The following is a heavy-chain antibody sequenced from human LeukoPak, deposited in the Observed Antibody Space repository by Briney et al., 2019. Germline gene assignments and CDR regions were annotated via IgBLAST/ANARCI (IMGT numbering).Heavy chain of an antibody. CDR1: GGSISTYY. D-gene: IGHD3-9*01. V-gene: IGHV4-4*07. CDR3: ARDDFEYSVHNGMDV. Sequence: SETLSLTCSVSGGSISTYYWSWIRQPAGKGLEWIGRVYRSGDTNYNPSLKSRVTMSVDTSKNQISLRLRSVTAADTAVYYCARDDFEYSVHNGMDVWGQGTTVTVSS. CDR2: VYRSGDT. J-gene: IGHJ6*02.